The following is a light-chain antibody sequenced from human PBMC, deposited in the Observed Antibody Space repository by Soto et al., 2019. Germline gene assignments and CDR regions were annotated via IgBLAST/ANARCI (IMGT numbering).Light chain of an antibody. CDR3: QQTFSLPRT. Sequence: TQMTQSPASLSASVGDRVTITCRASQNVRSYVNWYQQKPGKAPNVLIYETSTLQDGVPSRFSGDGYGTDFTLSISSLHPEDFATYYCQQTFSLPRTFGQGT. V-gene: IGKV1-39*01. CDR2: ETS. CDR1: QNVRSY. J-gene: IGKJ2*02.